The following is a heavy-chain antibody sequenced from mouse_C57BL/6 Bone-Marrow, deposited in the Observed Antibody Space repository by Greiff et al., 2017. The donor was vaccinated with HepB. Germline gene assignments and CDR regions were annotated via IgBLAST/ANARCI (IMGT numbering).Heavy chain of an antibody. J-gene: IGHJ3*01. V-gene: IGHV1-19*01. CDR1: GYTFTDYY. CDR2: INPYNGGT. Sequence: VQLQQSGPVLVKPGASVKMSCKASGYTFTDYYMNWVKQSHGKSLEWIGVINPYNGGTSYNQKFNGKATLTVDKSSSTAYMELNSLTSEDSAVYYCARSGYYSNSAWFAYWGQGTLVTVSA. D-gene: IGHD2-5*01. CDR3: ARSGYYSNSAWFAY.